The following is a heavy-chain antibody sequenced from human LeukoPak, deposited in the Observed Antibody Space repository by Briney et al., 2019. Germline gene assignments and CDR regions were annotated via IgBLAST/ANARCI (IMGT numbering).Heavy chain of an antibody. CDR3: AALDIVVVPSYYYNMDV. CDR2: ISSSSSYI. V-gene: IGHV3-21*01. J-gene: IGHJ6*03. CDR1: GFTFSSYS. D-gene: IGHD2-2*03. Sequence: GGSLRLSCAASGFTFSSYSMNWVRQAPGKGLEWVSSISSSSSYIYYADSVKGRFTISRDNAKNTLYLQMNSLRAEDTAVFYCAALDIVVVPSYYYNMDVWGKGTTVTVSS.